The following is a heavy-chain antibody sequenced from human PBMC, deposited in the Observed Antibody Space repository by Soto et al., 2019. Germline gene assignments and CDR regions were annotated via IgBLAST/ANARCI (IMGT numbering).Heavy chain of an antibody. V-gene: IGHV6-1*01. D-gene: IGHD6-19*01. Sequence: SQTLSLTCAISGDSVSRNSGAWNWLRQSPSRGLEWLGRTYYRSKWFNDYAVSVKGRITINPDTSKNQFSLQLNSVTPEDTAVYYCSRDRAEAGTYYYGMDVWGQGTKVTVS. CDR2: TYYRSKWFN. J-gene: IGHJ6*02. CDR3: SRDRAEAGTYYYGMDV. CDR1: GDSVSRNSGA.